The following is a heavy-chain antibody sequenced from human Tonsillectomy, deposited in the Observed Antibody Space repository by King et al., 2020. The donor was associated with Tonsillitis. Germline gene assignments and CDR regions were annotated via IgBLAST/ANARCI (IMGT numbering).Heavy chain of an antibody. Sequence: VQLQESGPGLVKPSETLSLTCTVSRGSVSSYYWSWIRQSPGRGLEWVAYIYYSRSTNYNPSLKSRVTISLDTSTNQVSLDLRSVTAADTAVYYCPRAHPLTYCGAGTYPYYFDSWGQGILVTVPS. V-gene: IGHV4-59*02. CDR3: PRAHPLTYCGAGTYPYYFDS. CDR1: RGSVSSYY. J-gene: IGHJ4*02. CDR2: IYYSRST. D-gene: IGHD3-10*01.